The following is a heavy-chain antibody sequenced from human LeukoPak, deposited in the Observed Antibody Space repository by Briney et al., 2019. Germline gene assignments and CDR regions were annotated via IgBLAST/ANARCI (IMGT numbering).Heavy chain of an antibody. V-gene: IGHV1-46*01. CDR3: ASDASSQAMAIRSFDY. J-gene: IGHJ4*02. CDR2: INPSGGST. CDR1: GYTFTSYY. Sequence: ASVKVSCKASGYTFTSYYMHWVRQAPGQGLEWMGIINPSGGSTSYAQKFQGRVTMTRDTSTSTVYMELSSLRSEDTAVYYCASDASSQAMAIRSFDYWGQGTLVTVSS. D-gene: IGHD3-3*02.